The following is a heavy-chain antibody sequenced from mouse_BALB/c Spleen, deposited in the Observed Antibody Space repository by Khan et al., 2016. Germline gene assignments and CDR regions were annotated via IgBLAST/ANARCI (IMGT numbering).Heavy chain of an antibody. CDR3: ARDATMITGDYFDY. Sequence: EVELVESGGGLVQPGGSLKLSCAASGFTFSSYGMSWVRQTPDKRLELVATINSNGGSTYYPDSVKGRFTISRDNAKNTLYLQMSSLKSEDTAMYYCARDATMITGDYFDYWGQGTTLTVSS. CDR1: GFTFSSYG. J-gene: IGHJ2*01. D-gene: IGHD2-4*01. CDR2: INSNGGST. V-gene: IGHV5-6-3*01.